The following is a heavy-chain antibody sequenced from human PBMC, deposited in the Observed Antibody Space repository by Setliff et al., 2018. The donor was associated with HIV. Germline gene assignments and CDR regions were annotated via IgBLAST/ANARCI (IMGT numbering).Heavy chain of an antibody. CDR3: AKCSEMLGTPATSSGYYCGWFDP. J-gene: IGHJ5*02. D-gene: IGHD3-22*01. V-gene: IGHV4-31*03. CDR2: VYYTGKT. CDR1: GVSIVSGGFY. Sequence: SETLSLTCSVSGVSIVSGGFYYSWIRQHPGKGLEWLGTVYYTGKTYYNPSLQSRLTMSADTSKNQLYLKMNSVTAADTAVYYCAKCSEMLGTPATSSGYYCGWFDPWGQGTLVTVSS.